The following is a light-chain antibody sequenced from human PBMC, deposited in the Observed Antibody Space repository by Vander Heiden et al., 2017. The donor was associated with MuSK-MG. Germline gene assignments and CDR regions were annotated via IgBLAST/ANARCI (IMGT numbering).Light chain of an antibody. CDR1: QGISNY. Sequence: DIQMTQSPSSLSASVGDRVTITCRASQGISNYLAWYQQKPGKVPKLLIYAASTLQSGVPSRFSGSGSGTDFTLTISILHPEDVTTYYCQKYNSAPRTFGQGTKVEIK. V-gene: IGKV1-27*01. CDR2: AAS. CDR3: QKYNSAPRT. J-gene: IGKJ1*01.